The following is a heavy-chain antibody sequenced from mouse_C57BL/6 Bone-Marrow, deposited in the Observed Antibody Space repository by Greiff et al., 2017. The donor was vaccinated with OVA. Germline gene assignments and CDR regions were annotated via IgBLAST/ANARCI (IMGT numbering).Heavy chain of an antibody. V-gene: IGHV1-42*01. CDR1: GYSFTGYY. CDR2: INPSTGGT. CDR3: ARSSGYFDV. J-gene: IGHJ1*03. Sequence: VQLQQSGPELVKPGASVKISCTASGYSFTGYYMNWVKQSPEKSLEWIGEINPSTGGTTYNQKFKAKATLTVDKSSSTAYMQLKSLTSEDSAVYYCARSSGYFDVWGTGTTVTVSS.